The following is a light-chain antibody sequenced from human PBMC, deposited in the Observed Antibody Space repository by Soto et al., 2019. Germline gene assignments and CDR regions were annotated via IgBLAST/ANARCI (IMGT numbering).Light chain of an antibody. CDR2: NVY. V-gene: IGLV2-14*03. CDR3: SAYTVSRTYV. J-gene: IGLJ1*01. Sequence: QSALTQPASVSGSPGQSITISCTGTSSDVGAYNFVSWHQQHPGKAPKLMLYNVYDPPSGISYRFSGSKSGNTASLTISGLQGEAEADSYRSAYTVSRTYVFGTGTKAPV. CDR1: SSDVGAYNF.